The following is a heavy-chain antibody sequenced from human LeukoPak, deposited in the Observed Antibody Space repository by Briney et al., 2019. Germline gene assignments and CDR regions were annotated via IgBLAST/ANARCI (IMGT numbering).Heavy chain of an antibody. CDR3: ARSVVGLRLGELSLAFDY. D-gene: IGHD3-16*02. Sequence: PGGSLRLSCAASGFTFSSYDMHWVRQATGKGLEWVSAIGTAGDTYYPGSVKGRFTISRENAKNSLYLQMNSLRAEDTAVYYCARSVVGLRLGELSLAFDYWGQGTLVTASS. CDR1: GFTFSSYD. V-gene: IGHV3-13*01. CDR2: IGTAGDT. J-gene: IGHJ4*02.